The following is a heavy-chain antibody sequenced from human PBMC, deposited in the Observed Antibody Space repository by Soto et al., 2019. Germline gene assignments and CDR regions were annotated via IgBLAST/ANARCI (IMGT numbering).Heavy chain of an antibody. D-gene: IGHD3-22*01. CDR2: ISSSGSTI. V-gene: IGHV3-48*03. CDR3: ASDPYYYDSSGYGHDAFDI. CDR1: GFTFISYE. J-gene: IGHJ3*02. Sequence: LRLSCAASGFTFISYEINWVRQAPGKGLEWVSYISSSGSTIYYADSVKGRFTISRDNAKNSLYLQMNSLRAEDTAVYYCASDPYYYDSSGYGHDAFDIWGQGTMVTVSS.